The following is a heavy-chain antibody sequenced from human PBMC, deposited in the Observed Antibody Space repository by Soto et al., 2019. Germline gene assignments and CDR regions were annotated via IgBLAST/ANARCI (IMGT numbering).Heavy chain of an antibody. Sequence: GGSLRLSCAASGFTFSSYWMSWVRQAPGKGLEWVANIKQDGSEKYYVDSVKGRFTISRDNAKNSLYLQMNSLRAEDTAVYYCAREYSSSSFYYYYMDVWGKGTTVTVSS. CDR1: GFTFSSYW. CDR3: AREYSSSSFYYYYMDV. V-gene: IGHV3-7*01. CDR2: IKQDGSEK. J-gene: IGHJ6*03. D-gene: IGHD6-6*01.